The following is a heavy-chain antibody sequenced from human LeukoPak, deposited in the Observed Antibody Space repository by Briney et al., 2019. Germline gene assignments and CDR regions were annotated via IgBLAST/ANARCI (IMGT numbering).Heavy chain of an antibody. J-gene: IGHJ6*03. Sequence: SQTLSLTCTVSGGSISTGSYYWSWIRQPAGKELQWIGRIFTSGSTNYNPSLKSRVTISVDTSKNQFSLKLSSVTAADTAVYYCARERRVYYMDVWGKGTTVTVSS. CDR3: ARERRVYYMDV. V-gene: IGHV4-61*02. D-gene: IGHD3-3*01. CDR2: IFTSGST. CDR1: GGSISTGSYY.